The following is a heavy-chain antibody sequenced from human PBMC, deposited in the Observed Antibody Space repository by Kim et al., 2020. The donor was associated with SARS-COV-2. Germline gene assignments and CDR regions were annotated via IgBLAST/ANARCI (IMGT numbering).Heavy chain of an antibody. CDR1: GGSISSYY. V-gene: IGHV4-59*01. CDR3: ARDLGYNWNYYYYYGMDV. D-gene: IGHD1-20*01. Sequence: SETLSLTCTVSGGSISSYYCSWIRQPPGKGLEWIGYIYYSGSTNYNPSLKSRVTISVDTSKNQFSLKLSSVTAADTAVYYCARDLGYNWNYYYYYGMDVWGQGTTVTVSS. CDR2: IYYSGST. J-gene: IGHJ6*02.